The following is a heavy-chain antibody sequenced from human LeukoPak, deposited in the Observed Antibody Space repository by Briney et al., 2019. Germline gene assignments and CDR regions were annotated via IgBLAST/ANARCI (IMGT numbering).Heavy chain of an antibody. Sequence: GGSLRLSCAASGFTFRNYAMTWVRHAPGKGLEWVSALSSGSDSTYSADSVKGRFTISRDNFKSTLYLEMSSVRDEDTALYYCEKEMFHLHYHSMDVWGKGTTVTVSS. J-gene: IGHJ6*03. CDR1: GFTFRNYA. CDR3: EKEMFHLHYHSMDV. D-gene: IGHD3-10*02. V-gene: IGHV3-23*01. CDR2: LSSGSDST.